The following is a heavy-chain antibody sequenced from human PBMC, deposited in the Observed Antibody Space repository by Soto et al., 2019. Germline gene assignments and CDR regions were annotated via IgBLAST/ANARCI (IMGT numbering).Heavy chain of an antibody. CDR1: GGSITTGYYY. J-gene: IGHJ2*01. CDR3: ATLNSSKHTWFFDL. V-gene: IGHV4-30-4*01. Sequence: QVQLQESGPGLVKPSETLSLTCTVSGGSITTGYYYWSWVRQPPGKGLEWIGHIYSSGSAYYNPSLKSRLAMSVETPKNQFSLKLTSVTAADTAVYYCATLNSSKHTWFFDLWGRGALVTVSS. CDR2: IYSSGSA. D-gene: IGHD2-21*01.